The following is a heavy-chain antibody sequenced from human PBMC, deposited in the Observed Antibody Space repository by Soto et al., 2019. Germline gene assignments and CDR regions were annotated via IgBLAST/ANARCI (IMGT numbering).Heavy chain of an antibody. J-gene: IGHJ6*02. CDR3: ARRLVTTSSGMEV. Sequence: VESLKVSCKGSGYSFTSYWICWVRQKPGKGLEWMGIIYPGDSDTRYSPSFQGQVTISADKSISTAYLQWSSLKASDTAMYYCARRLVTTSSGMEVWGQGTTVTVSS. D-gene: IGHD4-17*01. CDR2: IYPGDSDT. CDR1: GYSFTSYW. V-gene: IGHV5-51*01.